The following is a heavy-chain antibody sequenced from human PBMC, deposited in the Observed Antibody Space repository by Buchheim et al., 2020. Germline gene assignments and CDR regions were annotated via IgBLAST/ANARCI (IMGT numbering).Heavy chain of an antibody. J-gene: IGHJ4*01. D-gene: IGHD1-26*01. CDR1: GFTLNNYG. Sequence: QVQLVESGGGVVQPGRSLRLSCAASGFTLNNYGMHWVRQAPGKGLEWVALISFDGSNKYYADSVKGRFTISRDNSKNTLHLQLNSLRAEDTAVYYCATSGKYYDDYWGQGTL. CDR3: ATSGKYYDDY. CDR2: ISFDGSNK. V-gene: IGHV3-30*03.